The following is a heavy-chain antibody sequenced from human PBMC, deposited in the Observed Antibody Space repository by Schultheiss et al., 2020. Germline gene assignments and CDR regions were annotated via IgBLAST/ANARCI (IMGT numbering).Heavy chain of an antibody. J-gene: IGHJ6*02. CDR3: ARDGLDYGMDV. CDR2: IYHSGST. V-gene: IGHV4-59*01. Sequence: CGSLRLSCAASGFTFSSYGMHWVRQAPGKGLEWIGYIYHSGSTNYNPSLKSRVTISVDTSKNQFSLKLSSVTAADTAVYYCARDGLDYGMDVWGQGTTVTVSS. CDR1: GFTFSSYG.